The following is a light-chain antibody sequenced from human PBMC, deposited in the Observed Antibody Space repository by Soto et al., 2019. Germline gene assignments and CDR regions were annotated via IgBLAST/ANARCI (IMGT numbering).Light chain of an antibody. J-gene: IGKJ2*01. V-gene: IGKV4-1*01. CDR3: QQDESTPPS. CDR2: WAS. Sequence: DIVMTQSPDSLAVSLGERATINCKSSQSVLYSSNNKNYLAWYQQRPGQPPKLLIYWASTRESVVPDRFSGSGSGTDFTLTITSLQAEDVAVYYCQQDESTPPSFGQGTKLEIK. CDR1: QSVLYSSNNKNY.